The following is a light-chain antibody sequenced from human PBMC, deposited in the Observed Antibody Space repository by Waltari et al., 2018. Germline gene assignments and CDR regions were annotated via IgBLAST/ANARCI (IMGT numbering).Light chain of an antibody. J-gene: IGLJ3*02. CDR2: VNN. CDR1: SSNIGAGSG. V-gene: IGLV1-40*01. CDR3: QSYDSSLSGVV. Sequence: QSVLTQPPSVSGAPGQRVTISCTGRSSNIGAGSGVHGDQHLPGTAPKLLIYVNNNRPSGVSDRFSGSKSGTSASLAITGLQAEDEADYYCQSYDSSLSGVVFGGGTKVTVL.